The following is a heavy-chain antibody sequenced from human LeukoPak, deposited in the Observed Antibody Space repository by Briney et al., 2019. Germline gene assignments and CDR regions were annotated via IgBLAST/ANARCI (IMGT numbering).Heavy chain of an antibody. D-gene: IGHD4-17*01. V-gene: IGHV4-61*01. CDR3: ARDYGADYYYYYMDV. CDR1: VGSVSSGRYY. Sequence: PSDTLSLICTVSVGSVSSGRYYWSWIPQPPGKGLEWIGYRYYSGSTNYNHSLKSRVTISVDTSKNQFSLKLSSVTAADTAVYYCARDYGADYYYYYMDVWGKGTTVTVSS. J-gene: IGHJ6*03. CDR2: RYYSGST.